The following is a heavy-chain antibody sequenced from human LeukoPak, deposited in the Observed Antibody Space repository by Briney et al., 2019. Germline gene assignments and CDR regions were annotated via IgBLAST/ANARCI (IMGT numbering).Heavy chain of an antibody. CDR3: AKRHGDYFDY. D-gene: IGHD4-17*01. V-gene: IGHV3-23*01. CDR1: GFPFSSYA. J-gene: IGHJ4*02. CDR2: ISDSFRIT. Sequence: PGGSLRLSCAASGFPFSSYAMSWVRQPPGKGLKCVSTISDSFRITDDADSVKGRFTISRDNSKNTLYLQMNTLRAEDTAVYYCAKRHGDYFDYWGQGTLATVSS.